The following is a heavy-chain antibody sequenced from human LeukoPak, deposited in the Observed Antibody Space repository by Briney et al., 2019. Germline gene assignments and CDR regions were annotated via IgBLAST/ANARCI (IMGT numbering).Heavy chain of an antibody. J-gene: IGHJ4*02. V-gene: IGHV4-4*09. CDR3: VVSPTQDFFDY. Sequence: SETLSLTCTVSGVSINSHYLSWIRQPPGKGLERIGHISGSGRTNYNPSLKSRVTMSVDTSKRQFSLTLKSLTAADTAVYYCVVSPTQDFFDYWGQGPLVTVS. CDR2: ISGSGRT. CDR1: GVSINSHY.